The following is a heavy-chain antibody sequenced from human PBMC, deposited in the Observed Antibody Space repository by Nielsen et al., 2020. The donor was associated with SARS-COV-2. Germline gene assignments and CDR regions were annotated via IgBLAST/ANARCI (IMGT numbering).Heavy chain of an antibody. V-gene: IGHV3-30*04. CDR3: ARETIDHTSSFVDY. Sequence: GGSLRLSCAASGFTFSNYAFHWVRQAPGKGLEWMTIISYDGSYEHYADSVKGRFTISRDNSKSTVFLQMNSLKLEDTAVYYCARETIDHTSSFVDYWGQGTLVTVSS. CDR1: GFTFSNYA. J-gene: IGHJ4*02. D-gene: IGHD2-2*01. CDR2: ISYDGSYE.